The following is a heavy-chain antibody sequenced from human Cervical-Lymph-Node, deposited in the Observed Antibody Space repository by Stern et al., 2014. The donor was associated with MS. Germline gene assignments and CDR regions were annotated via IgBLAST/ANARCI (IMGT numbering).Heavy chain of an antibody. CDR2: IYNSGST. Sequence: QLQLQESGPGLVKPSQTLSLTCTVSGGSVIGGSYYWSWIRQPAGKGLEWIGRIYNSGSTNFNPSLKSRVTISIDASKNRFTLKVNSVTAADTAVYFCARSSYELATFPFDYWGQGTLVTVSS. J-gene: IGHJ4*02. D-gene: IGHD5-24*01. CDR3: ARSSYELATFPFDY. CDR1: GGSVIGGSYY. V-gene: IGHV4-61*02.